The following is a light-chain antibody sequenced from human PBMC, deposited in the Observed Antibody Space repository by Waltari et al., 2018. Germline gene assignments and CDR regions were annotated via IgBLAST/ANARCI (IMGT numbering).Light chain of an antibody. V-gene: IGLV1-40*01. CDR2: GNR. J-gene: IGLJ1*01. CDR1: SSNIGAGYD. Sequence: QSVLTQPPSVSGAPGQRVTISCTGSSSNIGAGYDVHWYQQLLRTAPKLLIFGNRYWPSGVPDRFSGSKSGTSASLAITGLQADDEADYYCQSYDSSLSGYVFGTGTKVTVL. CDR3: QSYDSSLSGYV.